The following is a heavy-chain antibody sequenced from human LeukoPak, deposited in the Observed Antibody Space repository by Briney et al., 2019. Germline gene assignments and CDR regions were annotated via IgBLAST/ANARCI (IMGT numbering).Heavy chain of an antibody. CDR1: GYTFSTYW. CDR2: IFPGTSEV. Sequence: GESLKISCKDSGYTFSTYWVGWVRQIPGKGLEYMGIIFPGTSEVRYGPAFQGQVTISADRSISTAYLQWTSLRASDTAMYYGARHKGRPQAGWFDPWGQGTLVTVSS. CDR3: ARHKGRPQAGWFDP. D-gene: IGHD6-25*01. J-gene: IGHJ5*02. V-gene: IGHV5-51*01.